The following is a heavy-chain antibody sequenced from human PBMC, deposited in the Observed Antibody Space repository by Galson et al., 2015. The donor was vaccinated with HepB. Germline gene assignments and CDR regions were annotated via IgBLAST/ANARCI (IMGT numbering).Heavy chain of an antibody. V-gene: IGHV4-59*01. D-gene: IGHD6-19*01. J-gene: IGHJ5*02. Sequence: ETLSLTCSVSGDSITTYFWNWLRQSPGRGLEWIGYIHSSGTSNLNPSLESRITISVDTSRNQFSLKLHSVTPADTAVYYCARTREAPRAPLAGSGSWFDPWGQGTLVTVSS. CDR2: IHSSGTS. CDR3: ARTREAPRAPLAGSGSWFDP. CDR1: GDSITTYF.